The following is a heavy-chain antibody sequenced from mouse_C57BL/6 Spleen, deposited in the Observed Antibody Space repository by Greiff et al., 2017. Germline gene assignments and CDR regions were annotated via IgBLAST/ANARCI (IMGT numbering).Heavy chain of an antibody. Sequence: EVQLQQSGPELVKPGASVKISCKASGYTFTDYYMNWVKQSHGKSLEWIGDINPNNGGTSYNQKFKGKATLTVDKSSSTAYMELRSLTSEDSAVYYCARSGYYDSSGDYFDYWGQGTTLTVSS. D-gene: IGHD1-1*01. J-gene: IGHJ2*01. V-gene: IGHV1-26*01. CDR1: GYTFTDYY. CDR2: INPNNGGT. CDR3: ARSGYYDSSGDYFDY.